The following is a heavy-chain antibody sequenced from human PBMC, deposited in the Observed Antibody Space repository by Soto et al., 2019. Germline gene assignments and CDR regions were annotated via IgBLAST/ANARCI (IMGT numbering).Heavy chain of an antibody. D-gene: IGHD6-19*01. V-gene: IGHV3-30*03. J-gene: IGHJ3*02. CDR1: GFTFSSYG. CDR3: ASGRFKIAVAGTRDKPFDI. CDR2: ISYDGSNK. Sequence: QVQLVESGGGVVQPGRSLRLSCAASGFTFSSYGMHWVRQAPGKGLEWVAVISYDGSNKYYADSVKGRFTISRDNSKNTLYLQMKSLRAEDTAVYYCASGRFKIAVAGTRDKPFDIWGQGTMVTVSS.